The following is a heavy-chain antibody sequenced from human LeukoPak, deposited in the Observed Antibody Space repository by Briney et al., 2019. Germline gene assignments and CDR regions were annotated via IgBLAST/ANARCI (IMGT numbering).Heavy chain of an antibody. V-gene: IGHV3-7*03. D-gene: IGHD3-22*01. J-gene: IGHJ4*02. CDR3: ARGGELLRPADY. CDR2: MNQDGSEK. CDR1: GFTFSSYW. Sequence: GALRLPCGGSGFTFSSYWMSWVRQAPGKGLEWVANMNQDGSEKYYVDSVKGRFTISRDNAKNSLYLQMNNLRAEDTAVYYCARGGELLRPADYWGQGTLVTVSS.